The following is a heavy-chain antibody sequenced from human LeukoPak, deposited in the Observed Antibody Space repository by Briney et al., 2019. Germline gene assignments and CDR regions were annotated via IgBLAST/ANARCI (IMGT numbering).Heavy chain of an antibody. CDR1: GGSISTTNYY. D-gene: IGHD2-15*01. Sequence: SETLSLTCTVSGGSISTTNYYWGWIRQSPGKGLEWFGCVYYSGSTYYNPSLKSRVTISEDTSKNQFSLKMTSMTAADTAIYYCWLEKVVAAYFDSWGQGTLVTVSS. J-gene: IGHJ4*02. CDR3: WLEKVVAAYFDS. V-gene: IGHV4-39*07. CDR2: VYYSGST.